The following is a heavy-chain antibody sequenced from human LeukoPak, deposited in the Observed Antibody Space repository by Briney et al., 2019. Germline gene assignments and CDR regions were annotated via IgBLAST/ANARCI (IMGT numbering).Heavy chain of an antibody. Sequence: ASVKVSCKASGYTFTGYYMHWVRQAPGQGLEWMGWINPNSGGTNYAQKFQGRVTMTRDTSISTAYTELSRLRSDDTAVYYCARDRYYDSSGYYYGVYYYYGMDVWGQGTTVTVSS. CDR3: ARDRYYDSSGYYYGVYYYYGMDV. CDR1: GYTFTGYY. V-gene: IGHV1-2*02. D-gene: IGHD3-22*01. CDR2: INPNSGGT. J-gene: IGHJ6*02.